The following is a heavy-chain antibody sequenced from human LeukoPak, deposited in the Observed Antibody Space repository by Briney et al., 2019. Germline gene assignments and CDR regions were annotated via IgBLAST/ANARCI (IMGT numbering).Heavy chain of an antibody. V-gene: IGHV3-7*01. CDR2: IKQDGSAK. CDR1: GFTFSRYW. Sequence: PGGSLRLSCAASGFTFSRYWMSWVRQAPGKGLEWVANIKQDGSAKYYVDSVKGRFTISRDNAKNSLYLQMNSLRAEDAAVYYCARDGPDSSSSDFDYWGQGTLVTVSS. J-gene: IGHJ4*02. CDR3: ARDGPDSSSSDFDY. D-gene: IGHD6-6*01.